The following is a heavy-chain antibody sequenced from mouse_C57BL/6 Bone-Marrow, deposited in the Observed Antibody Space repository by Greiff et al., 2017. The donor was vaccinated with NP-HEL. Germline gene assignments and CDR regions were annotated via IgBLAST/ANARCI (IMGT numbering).Heavy chain of an antibody. CDR1: GYTFTSYW. Sequence: QVQLQQSGAELVKPGASVKMSCKASGYTFTSYWITWVKQRPGQGLEWIGDIYPGSGSTNYNEKFKSKATLTVDTSSSTAYMQLSSLTSEDSAVYYCASYYSNLYAMDYWGQGTSVTVSS. D-gene: IGHD2-5*01. CDR3: ASYYSNLYAMDY. V-gene: IGHV1-55*01. J-gene: IGHJ4*01. CDR2: IYPGSGST.